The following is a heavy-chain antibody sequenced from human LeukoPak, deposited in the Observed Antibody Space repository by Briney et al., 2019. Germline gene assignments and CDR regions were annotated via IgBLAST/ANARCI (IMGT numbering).Heavy chain of an antibody. J-gene: IGHJ4*02. V-gene: IGHV3-30*02. CDR1: GFTFSSYG. CDR3: AKDHPTLDS. CDR2: IRYDGSNK. Sequence: GGSLRLSCAASGFTFSSYGMHWVRQAPGKGLEWVAFIRYDGSNKYYGDSVKGRFTISRDNSKNTVYLQMTNLRPEDTAAYYCAKDHPTLDSWGQGTLVTVSS.